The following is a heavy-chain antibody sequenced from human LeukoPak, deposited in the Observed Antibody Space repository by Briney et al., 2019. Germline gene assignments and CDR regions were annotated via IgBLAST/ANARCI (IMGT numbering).Heavy chain of an antibody. J-gene: IGHJ5*02. CDR3: ATARRYSSSSGYWFDP. D-gene: IGHD6-6*01. Sequence: ASVKVSRKVSGYTLTELSMHWVRQAPGKGLEWMGGFDPEDGETIYAQKFQGRVTMTEGTSTDTAYMELSSLRSEDTAVYYCATARRYSSSSGYWFDPWGQGTLVTVSS. V-gene: IGHV1-24*01. CDR2: FDPEDGET. CDR1: GYTLTELS.